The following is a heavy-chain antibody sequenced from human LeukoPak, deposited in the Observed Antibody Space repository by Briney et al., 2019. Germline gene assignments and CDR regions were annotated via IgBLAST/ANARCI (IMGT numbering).Heavy chain of an antibody. Sequence: HPGRSLRLSCAASGFTFSSYGMHWVRQAPGKGLEWVAVISYDGSNKYYADSEKGRFTISRDNSKNTLYLQMNSLRAEDTAVYYCAKEKQWLVPGYWGQGTLVTVSS. CDR1: GFTFSSYG. J-gene: IGHJ4*02. D-gene: IGHD6-19*01. CDR3: AKEKQWLVPGY. V-gene: IGHV3-30*18. CDR2: ISYDGSNK.